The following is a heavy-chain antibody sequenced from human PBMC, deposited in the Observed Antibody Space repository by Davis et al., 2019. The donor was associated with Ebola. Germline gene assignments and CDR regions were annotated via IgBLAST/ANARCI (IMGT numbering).Heavy chain of an antibody. V-gene: IGHV1-69*13. Sequence: SVKVSCKASGGTFSSYAISWVRQAPGQGLEWMGGIIPIFGTANYAQKFQGRVTITADESTSTAYMELSSLRSEDTAVYYCARVGEYCSSTSCYTFDYWGQGTLVTVSS. D-gene: IGHD2-2*02. CDR1: GGTFSSYA. CDR3: ARVGEYCSSTSCYTFDY. CDR2: IIPIFGTA. J-gene: IGHJ4*02.